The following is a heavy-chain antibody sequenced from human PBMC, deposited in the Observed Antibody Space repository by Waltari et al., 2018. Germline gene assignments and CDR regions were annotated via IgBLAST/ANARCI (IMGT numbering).Heavy chain of an antibody. J-gene: IGHJ4*02. Sequence: QVQLQESGPGLVKPSETLSLTCAVSGYSISSGYYWGWIRQPPGKGLEWIGSIYHSGSTYYNPSLKSRVTISVDTSKNQFSLKLSSVTAADTAVYYCARGLDYGDFWGGPYWGQGTLVTVSS. V-gene: IGHV4-38-2*01. CDR3: ARGLDYGDFWGGPY. CDR2: IYHSGST. D-gene: IGHD4-17*01. CDR1: GYSISSGYY.